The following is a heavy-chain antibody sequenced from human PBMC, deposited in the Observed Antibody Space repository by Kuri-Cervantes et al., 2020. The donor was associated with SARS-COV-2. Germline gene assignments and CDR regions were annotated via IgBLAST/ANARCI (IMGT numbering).Heavy chain of an antibody. CDR1: GFTFSSYD. J-gene: IGHJ4*02. V-gene: IGHV3-48*01. D-gene: IGHD5-18*01. CDR2: IRSSSSII. CDR3: ARAKSPNAALVPADY. Sequence: GGSLRLSCAASGFTFSSYDMNWVRQAPGKGLEWVSYIRSSSSIIYYADSVKGRFTVSRDSSKNTLYLQMNSLRAEDTAVYYCARAKSPNAALVPADYWGQGTLVTVSS.